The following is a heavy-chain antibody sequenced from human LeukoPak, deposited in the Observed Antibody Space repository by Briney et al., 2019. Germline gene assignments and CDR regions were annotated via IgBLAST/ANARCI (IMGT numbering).Heavy chain of an antibody. CDR2: IYTSGNT. J-gene: IGHJ5*02. CDR3: ATSPVTTWWFDP. CDR1: GGSISSYY. D-gene: IGHD4-17*01. V-gene: IGHV4-4*07. Sequence: SETLSLTCTVSGGSISSYYWSWIRQPAGKGLEWIGRIYTSGNTNYNPSLKSRVTISVDTSKNQFSLKLSSVTAADTAVYYCATSPVTTWWFDPWGQGTLVTVSS.